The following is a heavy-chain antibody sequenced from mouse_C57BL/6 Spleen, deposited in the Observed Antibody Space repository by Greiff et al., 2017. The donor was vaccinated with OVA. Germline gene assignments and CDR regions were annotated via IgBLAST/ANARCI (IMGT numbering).Heavy chain of an antibody. CDR3: ARWGNMSSFAY. CDR1: GYTFTSYW. D-gene: IGHD2-3*01. Sequence: QVQLQQPGAELVKPGASVKLSCKASGYTFTSYWMQWVKQRPGQGLEWIGEIDPSDSYTNYNQKFKGKATLTVDTSSSTAYMQLSSLTSEDSAVYDCARWGNMSSFAYWGQGTLVTVSA. J-gene: IGHJ3*01. V-gene: IGHV1-50*01. CDR2: IDPSDSYT.